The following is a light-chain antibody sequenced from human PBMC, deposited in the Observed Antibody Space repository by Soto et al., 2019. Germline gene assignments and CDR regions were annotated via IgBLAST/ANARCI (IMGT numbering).Light chain of an antibody. CDR3: QSYDTPVYV. V-gene: IGLV1-40*01. Sequence: QSVLTQPPSVSGAPGQRVTISCTGSSSNIGAGYDVHWYQQLPGAAPKLLIYGNSNRPSGVPDRFSGSRSGTSASLAITGLQPEDAADYYCQSYDTPVYVFGGGTKLTVL. CDR1: SSNIGAGYD. CDR2: GNS. J-gene: IGLJ1*01.